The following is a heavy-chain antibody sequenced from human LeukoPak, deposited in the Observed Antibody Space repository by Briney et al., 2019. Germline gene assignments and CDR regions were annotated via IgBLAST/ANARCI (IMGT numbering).Heavy chain of an antibody. D-gene: IGHD2-2*01. J-gene: IGHJ5*02. CDR1: GGSFSVYY. CDR2: INHSGST. Sequence: PSETLSLTCAVYGGSFSVYYWSWIRQPPGKGLEWIGEINHSGSTNYNPSLKSRVTISVDTSKNQFSLKLSSVTAADTAVYYCARSPRFAVVVPAAKVNWFDPWGQGTLVTVSS. V-gene: IGHV4-34*01. CDR3: ARSPRFAVVVPAAKVNWFDP.